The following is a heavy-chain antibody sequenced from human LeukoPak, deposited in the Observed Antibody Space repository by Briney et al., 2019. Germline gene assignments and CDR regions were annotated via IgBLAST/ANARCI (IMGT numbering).Heavy chain of an antibody. CDR3: ARVGLLDFWSGYKGFDP. CDR1: GYTFTGYY. J-gene: IGHJ5*02. CDR2: INPNSGGT. V-gene: IGHV1-2*02. Sequence: ASVKVSCKASGYTFTGYYMHWLRQAPGQGLEWMGWINPNSGGTNYAQKFQGRVTMTRDTSISTAYMELSRLRSDDTAVYYCARVGLLDFWSGYKGFDPWGQGTLVTVSS. D-gene: IGHD3-3*01.